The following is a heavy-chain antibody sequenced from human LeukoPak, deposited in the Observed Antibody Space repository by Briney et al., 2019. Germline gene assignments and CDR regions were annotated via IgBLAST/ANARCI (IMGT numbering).Heavy chain of an antibody. J-gene: IGHJ6*02. V-gene: IGHV3-13*01. Sequence: QAGGSLRLSCAASGFTFSNYDMHWVRQATGKGLEWVSAFHTAGDTHYSGSEKGRFATSRENAKNSFYLQMNNLRAEDTAVYYCARGSCSSSSCYDRLNGLDVWGQGTPVTVSS. CDR1: GFTFSNYD. D-gene: IGHD2-2*01. CDR2: FHTAGDT. CDR3: ARGSCSSSSCYDRLNGLDV.